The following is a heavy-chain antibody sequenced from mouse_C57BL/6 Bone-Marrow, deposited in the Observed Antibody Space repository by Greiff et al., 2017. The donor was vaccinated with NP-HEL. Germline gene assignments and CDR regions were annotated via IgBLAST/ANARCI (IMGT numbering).Heavy chain of an antibody. J-gene: IGHJ4*01. CDR3: ARYRASTGTRAMDY. CDR2: INPSSGYT. CDR1: GYTFTSYW. Sequence: QVQLQQSGAELAKPGASVKLSCKASGYTFTSYWMHWVKQRPGQGLEWIGYINPSSGYTKSNQKCKDKATLTADKSSSTAYMQLSILTYEDSAVYYCARYRASTGTRAMDYWGQGTSVTVSS. D-gene: IGHD4-1*02. V-gene: IGHV1-7*01.